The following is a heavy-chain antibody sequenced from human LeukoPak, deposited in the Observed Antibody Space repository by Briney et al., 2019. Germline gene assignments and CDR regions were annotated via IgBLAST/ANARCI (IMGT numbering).Heavy chain of an antibody. J-gene: IGHJ4*02. CDR1: GGSVSSGSYY. CDR2: IYYSGST. V-gene: IGHV4-61*01. Sequence: SETLSLTCTVSGGSVSSGSYYWSWIRQPPGKGLEWIGYIYYSGSTNYNPSLKSRVTISVDTSKNQFSLKLSSVTAADTAVYYCARAGRVYSNYGYFDYWGQGTLVTVSS. D-gene: IGHD4-11*01. CDR3: ARAGRVYSNYGYFDY.